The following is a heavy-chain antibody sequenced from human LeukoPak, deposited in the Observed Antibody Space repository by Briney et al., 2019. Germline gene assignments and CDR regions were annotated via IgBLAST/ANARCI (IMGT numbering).Heavy chain of an antibody. D-gene: IGHD4-23*01. J-gene: IGHJ4*02. Sequence: GESLKISCKGSGYSFTSYWIGWVRQMPGKGLEWMGIIYPGDSDTRYSPSFQGQVTISADKSISTAYLQWSSLKASDTAMYYCARCPIAVDLGDYAGNTGDYWGQGTLVTVSS. V-gene: IGHV5-51*01. CDR2: IYPGDSDT. CDR3: ARCPIAVDLGDYAGNTGDY. CDR1: GYSFTSYW.